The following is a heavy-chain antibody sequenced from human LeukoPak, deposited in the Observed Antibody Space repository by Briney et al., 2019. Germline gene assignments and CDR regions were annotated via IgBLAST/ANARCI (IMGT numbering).Heavy chain of an antibody. CDR2: ISSSSSYI. J-gene: IGHJ6*02. CDR1: GFTFSSYS. V-gene: IGHV3-21*01. Sequence: GGSLRLSCAASGFTFSSYSMNWVRQAPGKGLEWVSSISSSSSYIYYADSVKGRFTISRGNAKNSLYLQMNSLRAEDTAVYYCARERTYYYDSSGYYYPYYYYYGMDVWGQGTTVTVSS. CDR3: ARERTYYYDSSGYYYPYYYYYGMDV. D-gene: IGHD3-22*01.